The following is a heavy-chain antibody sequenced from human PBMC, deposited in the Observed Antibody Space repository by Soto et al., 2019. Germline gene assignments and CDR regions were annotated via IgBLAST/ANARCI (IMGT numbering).Heavy chain of an antibody. V-gene: IGHV3-33*01. J-gene: IGHJ5*02. CDR3: ARGYTRATYYDYVWGSYRWEYNWFDP. CDR1: GFTFSSYG. CDR2: IWYDGSNK. Sequence: GGSLRLSCAASGFTFSSYGMHWVRQAPGKGLEWVAVIWYDGSNKYYADSVKGRFTISRDNSKNTLYLQMNSLRAEDTAVYYCARGYTRATYYDYVWGSYRWEYNWFDPWGQGTLVTVSS. D-gene: IGHD3-16*02.